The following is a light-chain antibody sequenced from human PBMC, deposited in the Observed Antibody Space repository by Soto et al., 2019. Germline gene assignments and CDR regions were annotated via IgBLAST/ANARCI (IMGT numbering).Light chain of an antibody. CDR3: QSYDSSLSGHVV. CDR2: GNS. V-gene: IGLV1-40*01. J-gene: IGLJ2*01. Sequence: QSVLTQPPSVSGAPGQRVTISCTGSSSNIGAGYDVHWYQQLPGTAPKLLIYGNSNRPSGVPDRFSGSKSGTPTSLAITGVQAEDEGEYYCQSYDSSLSGHVVFGGGTKLTVL. CDR1: SSNIGAGYD.